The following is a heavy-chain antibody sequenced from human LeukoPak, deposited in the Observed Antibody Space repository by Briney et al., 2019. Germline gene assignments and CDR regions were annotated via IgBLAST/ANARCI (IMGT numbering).Heavy chain of an antibody. D-gene: IGHD6-13*01. Sequence: SGASLRLSCAASGFTFSDYAMSWVRQAPGKGLEWVSGISGSGSVTYYEESVKGRFTISRDNSKSPLYLQMNSLTVEDTTVFYCVKHKGKFATSSAGFQYGMDVWGQGTAVTVSS. J-gene: IGHJ6*02. CDR2: ISGSGSVT. CDR3: VKHKGKFATSSAGFQYGMDV. CDR1: GFTFSDYA. V-gene: IGHV3-23*01.